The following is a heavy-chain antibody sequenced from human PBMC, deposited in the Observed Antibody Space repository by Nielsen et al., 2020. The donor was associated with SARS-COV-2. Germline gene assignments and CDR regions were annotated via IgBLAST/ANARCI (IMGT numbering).Heavy chain of an antibody. CDR1: GFAFSTYG. V-gene: IGHV3-33*08. J-gene: IGHJ4*02. CDR3: ARDKRPTIAVAGTLSAAGDF. D-gene: IGHD6-19*01. Sequence: SCAASGFAFSTYGMHWVRQAPGKGLEWLAVIWYDGSNKYYADSVKGRFTISRDNSKNTLFLQMNSLRAEDTALYYCARDKRPTIAVAGTLSAAGDFWGQGTLVTVSS. CDR2: IWYDGSNK.